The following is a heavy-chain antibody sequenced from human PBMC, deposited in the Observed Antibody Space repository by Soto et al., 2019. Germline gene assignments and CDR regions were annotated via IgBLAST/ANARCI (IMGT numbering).Heavy chain of an antibody. CDR3: ARPNYDFWSGYVLGGGRLNYYYMDV. Sequence: PGGSLRLSCAASGFTFSSYSMNWVRQAPGKGPEWVSSISSSSSYIYYADSVKGRFTISRDNAKNSLYLQMNSLRAEDTAVYYCARPNYDFWSGYVLGGGRLNYYYMDVWGKGTTVTVSS. V-gene: IGHV3-21*01. CDR2: ISSSSSYI. J-gene: IGHJ6*03. D-gene: IGHD3-3*01. CDR1: GFTFSSYS.